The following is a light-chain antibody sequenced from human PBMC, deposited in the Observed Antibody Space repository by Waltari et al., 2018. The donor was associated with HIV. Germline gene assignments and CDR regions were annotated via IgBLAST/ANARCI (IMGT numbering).Light chain of an antibody. CDR2: DVF. Sequence: QSALTQPASVSGSPGQSITVSCTGTSSDVGGYNFVSCYHQHHGKAPNLIIFDVFNRPAGVSERFSGSRSGNTASLTVSGLQAEDEADYYCCSYAGSRTWVFGGGTALTVL. V-gene: IGLV2-23*02. J-gene: IGLJ3*02. CDR3: CSYAGSRTWV. CDR1: SSDVGGYNF.